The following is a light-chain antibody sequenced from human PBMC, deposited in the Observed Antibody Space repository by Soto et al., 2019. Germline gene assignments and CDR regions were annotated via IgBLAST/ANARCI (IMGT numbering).Light chain of an antibody. CDR1: QGISIW. J-gene: IGKJ4*01. V-gene: IGKV1-12*01. CDR2: AAS. CDR3: QQVNSFHPT. Sequence: DIQMAQSPSSVSASVGDRVTISCRASQGISIWLAWYQQKPGKAPKLLVYAASNLQRGVPSRFSGSGSGTHFTLTISSLQPEDFATYYCQQVNSFHPTFGGGTKVDIK.